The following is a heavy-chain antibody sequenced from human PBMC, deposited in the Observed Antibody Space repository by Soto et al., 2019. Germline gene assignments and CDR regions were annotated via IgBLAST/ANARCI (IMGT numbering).Heavy chain of an antibody. D-gene: IGHD4-17*01. CDR2: IYYSGST. V-gene: IGHV4-31*03. J-gene: IGHJ4*02. CDR3: ARRYYGDYEEQFDY. Sequence: QVQLQESGPGLVKPSQTLSLTCTVSGGSISSGGYYWSWIRQHPGKGLEWIGYIYYSGSTYYNPSLESRVTISVDTSKNQFSLKLSSVTAADTAVYYCARRYYGDYEEQFDYWGQGTLVTVSS. CDR1: GGSISSGGYY.